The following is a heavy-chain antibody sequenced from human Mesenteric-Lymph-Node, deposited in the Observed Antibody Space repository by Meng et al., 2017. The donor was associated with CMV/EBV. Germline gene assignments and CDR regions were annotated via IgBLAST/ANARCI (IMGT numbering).Heavy chain of an antibody. V-gene: IGHV5-51*01. CDR2: IYPGDSDT. Sequence: GESLKISCKGSGYSFITYWIGWVRQMPGKGPEWMGIIYPGDSDTRYSPSFQGQVTISADKSISTAYLQWNSLKASDTAMYYCARNQGYSSPFDPWGQGTLVTVSS. D-gene: IGHD6-13*01. CDR3: ARNQGYSSPFDP. CDR1: GYSFITYW. J-gene: IGHJ5*02.